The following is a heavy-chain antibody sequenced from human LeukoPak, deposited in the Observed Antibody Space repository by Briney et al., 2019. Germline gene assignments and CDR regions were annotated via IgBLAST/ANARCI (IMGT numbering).Heavy chain of an antibody. D-gene: IGHD6-19*01. J-gene: IGHJ4*02. CDR1: GSTVSSHF. Sequence: GGSLRLSCAASGSTVSSHFVCWVRQAPGKGLEWVSVIYSGGSTYYADSVKGRFTISRDNSKNKLYLQMNSLRAEDTAEYYGACVYVLTLAVAGFFDLWGQGTLVTVSS. CDR2: IYSGGST. CDR3: ACVYVLTLAVAGFFDL. V-gene: IGHV3-53*01.